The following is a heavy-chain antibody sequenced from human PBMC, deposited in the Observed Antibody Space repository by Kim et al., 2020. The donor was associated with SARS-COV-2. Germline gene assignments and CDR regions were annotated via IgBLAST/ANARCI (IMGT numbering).Heavy chain of an antibody. CDR2: TFYRSGWYG. Sequence: GLEWLGRTFYRSGWYGKSAVSMSGRITINADTSKNQFSLHLRSVTPEDTAVYYCARDAGSKWDNWFDPWGQGTLVTVSS. D-gene: IGHD1-26*01. CDR3: ARDAGSKWDNWFDP. V-gene: IGHV6-1*01. J-gene: IGHJ5*02.